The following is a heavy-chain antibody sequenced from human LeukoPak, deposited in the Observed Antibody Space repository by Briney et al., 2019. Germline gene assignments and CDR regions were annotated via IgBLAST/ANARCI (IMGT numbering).Heavy chain of an antibody. D-gene: IGHD4-11*01. CDR3: ADSNYWYPVDY. J-gene: IGHJ4*02. CDR2: ISRSGDAT. V-gene: IGHV3-23*01. Sequence: GGSLRLSCAASGFTFSSYAMHWVRQAPGKGLEWVSSISRSGDATYYADSVQGRFTISRDNSKDTLYLHMNSLRAEDTAIYYCADSNYWYPVDYWGQGTLVTVSS. CDR1: GFTFSSYA.